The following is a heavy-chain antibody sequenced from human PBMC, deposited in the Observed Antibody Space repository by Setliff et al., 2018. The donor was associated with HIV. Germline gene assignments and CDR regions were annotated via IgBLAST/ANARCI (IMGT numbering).Heavy chain of an antibody. CDR2: IYYSGSA. CDR3: ARGDHRIIAAAGSGWFDP. Sequence: SETLSLTCTVSGGSISSGGYYWSWIRQHPEKGLEWIGYIYYSGSAYYNPSLKSRVTISLDTSKNQFSLKLTSVTAADTAAYYCARGDHRIIAAAGSGWFDPWGQGTLVTVSS. CDR1: GGSISSGGYY. D-gene: IGHD6-13*01. V-gene: IGHV4-31*03. J-gene: IGHJ5*02.